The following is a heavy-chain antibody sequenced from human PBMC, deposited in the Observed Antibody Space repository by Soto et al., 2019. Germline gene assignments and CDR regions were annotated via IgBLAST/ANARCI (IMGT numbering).Heavy chain of an antibody. CDR1: GFTFSSYA. CDR3: AKDRTKVGFGVVTY. J-gene: IGHJ4*02. Sequence: EVQLLEAGGGLVQPGGSLRLSCAASGFTFSSYAMSWVRQAPGKGLEWVSAISGSGGSTYYADSVKGRFNISRDKSKNPLYLQMNSLRAEDTAVYYCAKDRTKVGFGVVTYWGQGTLVTVAS. V-gene: IGHV3-23*01. CDR2: ISGSGGST. D-gene: IGHD3-3*01.